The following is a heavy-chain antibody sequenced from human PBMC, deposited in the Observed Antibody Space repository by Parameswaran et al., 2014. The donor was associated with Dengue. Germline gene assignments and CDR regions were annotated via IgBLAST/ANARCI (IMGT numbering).Heavy chain of an antibody. D-gene: IGHD2/OR15-2a*01. CDR3: ARDRGTFY. CDR2: IKQDGSEK. V-gene: IGHV3-7*01. J-gene: IGHJ4*02. Sequence: RWIRQPPGKGLEWVANIKQDGSEKYCVDSVKGRFTISRDNAKNSLYLQMNSLRAEDTAVYYCARDRGTFYWGQGTLVTVSS.